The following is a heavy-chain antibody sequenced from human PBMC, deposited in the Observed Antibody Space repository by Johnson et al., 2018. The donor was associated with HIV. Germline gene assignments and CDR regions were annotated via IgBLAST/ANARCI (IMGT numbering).Heavy chain of an antibody. V-gene: IGHV3-11*04. CDR3: AGAPLLHDAIDI. Sequence: QVQLVESGGGLVKPGGSLRLSCAASGFTFSDYYMSWIRQAPGKGLEWVSYISNSGSTIYYTDSVKGRFTISRDNAKNSLYLQMNSLRAEDTAMYYCAGAPLLHDAIDIWYQGTMVTVSS. D-gene: IGHD2-15*01. J-gene: IGHJ3*02. CDR2: ISNSGSTI. CDR1: GFTFSDYY.